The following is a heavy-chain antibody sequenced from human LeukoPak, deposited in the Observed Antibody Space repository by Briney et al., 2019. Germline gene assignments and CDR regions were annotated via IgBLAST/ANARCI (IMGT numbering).Heavy chain of an antibody. CDR2: ISYDGSNK. Sequence: ETGRSLRLSCAASGFTFSSYAMHWVRQAPGKGLEWVAVISYDGSNKYYADSVKGRFTISRDNSKNTLYLQMNSLRAEDTAVYYCARDPGYDSSGYYAYWGQGTLVTVSS. V-gene: IGHV3-30-3*01. CDR1: GFTFSSYA. D-gene: IGHD3-22*01. CDR3: ARDPGYDSSGYYAY. J-gene: IGHJ4*02.